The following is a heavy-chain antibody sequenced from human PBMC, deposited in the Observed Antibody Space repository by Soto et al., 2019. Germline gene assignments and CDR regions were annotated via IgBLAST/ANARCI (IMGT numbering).Heavy chain of an antibody. CDR3: ASGVKYCTNRVCSFYCMDV. V-gene: IGHV1-18*01. Sequence: QVQLVQSGAEVKKPGASVKVSCKASGYTFTSYGISWVRQAPGQGLEWMGWISADNRNTNYAQKSRGTVNMPTDTSTSTVYMELRSLRSDDTAVYYCASGVKYCTNRVCSFYCMDVWGEGTTVTVTS. J-gene: IGHJ6*04. D-gene: IGHD2-8*01. CDR1: GYTFTSYG. CDR2: ISADNRNT.